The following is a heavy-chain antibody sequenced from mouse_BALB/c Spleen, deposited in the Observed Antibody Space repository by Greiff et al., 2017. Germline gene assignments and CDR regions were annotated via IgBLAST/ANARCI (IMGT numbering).Heavy chain of an antibody. J-gene: IGHJ2*01. Sequence: QVQLQQPGAELVKPGASVKLSCKASGYTFTSYYMYWVKQRPGQGLEWIGGINPSNGGTNFNEKFKSKATLTVDKSSSTAYMQLSSLTSEDSAVYYCTRFYYDYGYFDYWGQGTTLTVSS. D-gene: IGHD2-4*01. V-gene: IGHV1S81*02. CDR2: INPSNGGT. CDR1: GYTFTSYY. CDR3: TRFYYDYGYFDY.